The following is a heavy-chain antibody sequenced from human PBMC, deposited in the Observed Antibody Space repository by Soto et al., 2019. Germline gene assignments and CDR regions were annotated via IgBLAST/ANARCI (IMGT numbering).Heavy chain of an antibody. CDR1: GYTFSSYY. Sequence: GASVKVSCKASGYTFSSYYMNWVRQAPGHGLEWLGIINPSGGSTSYAQKFQGRVTMTRDTSTSTVYMELSSLRSEDTAVYYCARDDLRRTRSDAFDIWGQGTMVTVSS. CDR3: ARDDLRRTRSDAFDI. V-gene: IGHV1-46*03. CDR2: INPSGGST. J-gene: IGHJ3*02.